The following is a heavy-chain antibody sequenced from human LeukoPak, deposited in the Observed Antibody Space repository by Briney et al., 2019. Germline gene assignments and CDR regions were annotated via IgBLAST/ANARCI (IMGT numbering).Heavy chain of an antibody. J-gene: IGHJ4*02. CDR3: LRYFVHFDY. CDR1: GYTFTGYY. V-gene: IGHV1-2*02. CDR2: ISPDSGDT. D-gene: IGHD3-9*01. Sequence: GSLKVSCKASGYTFTGYYMHWVRQAPGQGLEWVGWISPDSGDTNFAQRFQGRVTMTRDTFISTVYMELSRLTSDDTAVYYCLRYFVHFDYWGQGTLVSVSS.